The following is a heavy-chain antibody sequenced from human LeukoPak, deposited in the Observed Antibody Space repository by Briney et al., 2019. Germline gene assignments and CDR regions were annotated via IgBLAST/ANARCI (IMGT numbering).Heavy chain of an antibody. Sequence: GGSLRLSCAASGFALSDYAINWVRQAPGKGLEWVSSISSGATYIYYADSLRGRFTISRDRAMDSVSLQMDSLRAEDTAVYYCVRDFMYNTACTGCWGQGTLVTVSS. CDR3: VRDFMYNTACTGC. CDR1: GFALSDYA. D-gene: IGHD1-1*01. J-gene: IGHJ4*02. V-gene: IGHV3-21*01. CDR2: ISSGATYI.